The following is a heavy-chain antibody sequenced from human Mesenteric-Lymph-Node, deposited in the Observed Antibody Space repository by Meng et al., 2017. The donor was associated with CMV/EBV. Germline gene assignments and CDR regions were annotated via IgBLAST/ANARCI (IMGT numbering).Heavy chain of an antibody. J-gene: IGHJ3*02. CDR2: IWYDGNNK. CDR1: GFAFSCYG. CDR3: ARSGEPGDAFDI. V-gene: IGHV3-33*01. D-gene: IGHD4-17*01. Sequence: AGSGFAFSCYGMRVRRQAPGKGLGWVGVIWYDGNNKYNEAYEKGRFTISSENSKNTLYLKMNRLRAEDTTVYYCARSGEPGDAFDIWGQGTMVTVSS.